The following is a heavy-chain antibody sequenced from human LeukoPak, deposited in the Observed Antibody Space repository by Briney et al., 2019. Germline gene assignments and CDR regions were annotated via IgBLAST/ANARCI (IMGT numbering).Heavy chain of an antibody. D-gene: IGHD2-8*01. V-gene: IGHV3-23*01. J-gene: IGHJ4*02. Sequence: GGSLRLSCAASGFTFSSYEMNWVRQAPGKGLEWVSAISGSGGSTYYADSVKGRFTISRDNSKNTLYLQMNSLRAEDTAVYYCAKDNGGWTFDYWGQGTLVTVSS. CDR3: AKDNGGWTFDY. CDR2: ISGSGGST. CDR1: GFTFSSYE.